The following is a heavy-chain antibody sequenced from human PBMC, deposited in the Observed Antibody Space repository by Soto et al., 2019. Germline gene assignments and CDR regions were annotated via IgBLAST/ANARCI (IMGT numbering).Heavy chain of an antibody. CDR1: GYTSTSYG. CDR3: ARGRYGDY. CDR2: ISAHNDNT. V-gene: IGHV1-18*01. D-gene: IGHD1-1*01. J-gene: IGHJ4*02. Sequence: QVNLVQSGAEVRKPGASVKVSCKGSGYTSTSYGIAWVRQAPGQGLEWMGWISAHNDNTNYAQKVQGRVTVTRDTSTSTAYMELRNLRSDDTAVYYCARGRYGDYWGQGALVTVSS.